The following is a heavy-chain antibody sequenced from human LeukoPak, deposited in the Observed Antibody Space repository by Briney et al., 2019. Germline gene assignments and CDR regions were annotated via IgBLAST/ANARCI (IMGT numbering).Heavy chain of an antibody. CDR3: ARDYYDSSGVDY. Sequence: GGSLRLPCAASGFTFSSYAMHWVRQAPGKGLEWVAVISYDGSNKYYADSVKGRFTISRDNSKNTLYLQMNSLRAEDTAVYYCARDYYDSSGVDYWGQGTLVTVSS. CDR1: GFTFSSYA. D-gene: IGHD3-22*01. J-gene: IGHJ4*02. CDR2: ISYDGSNK. V-gene: IGHV3-30-3*01.